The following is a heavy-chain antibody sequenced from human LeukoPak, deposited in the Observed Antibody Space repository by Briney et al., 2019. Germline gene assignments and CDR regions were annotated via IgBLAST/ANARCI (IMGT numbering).Heavy chain of an antibody. CDR1: GFTFSSYG. CDR2: ISYDGSNK. J-gene: IGHJ4*02. Sequence: GGSLRLSCAASGFTFSSYGMHWVRQAPGKGLECVAVISYDGSNKYYADSVKGRFTISRDNSKNTLYLQMNSLRAEDTAVYYCATTVTTFVDYWGQGTLVTVSS. V-gene: IGHV3-30*03. CDR3: ATTVTTFVDY. D-gene: IGHD4-17*01.